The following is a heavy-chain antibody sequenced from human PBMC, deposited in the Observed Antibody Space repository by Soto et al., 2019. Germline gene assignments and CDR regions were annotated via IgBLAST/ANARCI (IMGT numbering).Heavy chain of an antibody. CDR3: ARRQEAGVHLGNGLDV. V-gene: IGHV5-51*01. J-gene: IGHJ6*02. Sequence: GASRKLSYTVPCGLFTVSWIGWVRPMPGKGLEWMGIIYPGDPETRYSPSFQGQATISADKSISTAYLQWSRLKASDTAIYYCARRQEAGVHLGNGLDVWGQGTTVTVSS. CDR2: IYPGDPET. CDR1: CGLFTVSW. D-gene: IGHD3-10*01.